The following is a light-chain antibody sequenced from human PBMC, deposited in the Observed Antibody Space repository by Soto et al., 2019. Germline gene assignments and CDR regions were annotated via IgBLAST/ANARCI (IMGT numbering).Light chain of an antibody. CDR1: QNINNW. J-gene: IGKJ4*01. CDR2: DAS. V-gene: IGKV1-5*01. Sequence: DIQMTQSPSTLSASAGDRVTINCRASQNINNWLAWYQQKPGKAPKLLIYDASSLQSGVPSRFSGSGSGTQFTLTINSLQPDDFATYYCQQFHSYSLTFGGGTKVDI. CDR3: QQFHSYSLT.